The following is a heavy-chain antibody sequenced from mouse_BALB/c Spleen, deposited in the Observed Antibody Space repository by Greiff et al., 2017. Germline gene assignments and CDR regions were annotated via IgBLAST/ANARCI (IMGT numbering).Heavy chain of an antibody. CDR1: GYTFTSYW. Sequence: LQQPGSELVRPGASVKLSCKASGYTFTSYWMQWVKQRPGQGLEWIGNIYPGSGSTNYDEKFKSKATLTVDTSSSTAYMQLSSLTSDDSAVYYCTRLTGPMDDWGQGTSVTVSS. CDR2: IYPGSGST. J-gene: IGHJ4*01. CDR3: TRLTGPMDD. V-gene: IGHV1S22*01.